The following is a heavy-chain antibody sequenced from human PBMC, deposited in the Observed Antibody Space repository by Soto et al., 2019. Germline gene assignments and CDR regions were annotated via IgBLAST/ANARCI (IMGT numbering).Heavy chain of an antibody. V-gene: IGHV4-34*01. CDR1: GGSFSGYY. D-gene: IGHD6-19*01. Sequence: SETLSLTCAVYGGSFSGYYWSWIRQPPGKGLERIGEINHSGSTNYNPSLKSRVTISVDTSKNQFSLKLSSVTAADTAVYYCARGRYSSGLFDPWGQGPLVTVSS. J-gene: IGHJ5*02. CDR3: ARGRYSSGLFDP. CDR2: INHSGST.